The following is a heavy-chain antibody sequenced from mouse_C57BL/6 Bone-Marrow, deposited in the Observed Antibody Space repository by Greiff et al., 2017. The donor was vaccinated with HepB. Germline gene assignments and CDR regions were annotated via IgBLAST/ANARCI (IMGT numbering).Heavy chain of an antibody. CDR3: ARSWDSNPDV. J-gene: IGHJ1*03. Sequence: QVQLQQPGAELVKPGASVKLSCKASGYTFTSYWMHWVKQRPGRGLEWIGRIDPKSGGTKYNEKFKSKATLTVDKPSSTAYMQLSSLTSEDSAVYYCARSWDSNPDVWGTGTTVTVSS. V-gene: IGHV1-72*01. CDR2: IDPKSGGT. CDR1: GYTFTSYW. D-gene: IGHD2-5*01.